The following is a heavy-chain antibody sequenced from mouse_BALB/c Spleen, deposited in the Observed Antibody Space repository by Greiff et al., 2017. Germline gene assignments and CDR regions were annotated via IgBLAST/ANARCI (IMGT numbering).Heavy chain of an antibody. Sequence: EVKVEESGGGLVKPGGSLKLSCAASGFTFSSYAMSWVRQTPEKRLEWVASISSGGSTYYPDSVKGRFTISRDNARNILYLQMSSLRSEDTAMYYCARGGAVTGAMDYWGQGTSVTVSS. CDR1: GFTFSSYA. J-gene: IGHJ4*01. V-gene: IGHV5-6-5*01. CDR3: ARGGAVTGAMDY. CDR2: ISSGGST. D-gene: IGHD2-2*01.